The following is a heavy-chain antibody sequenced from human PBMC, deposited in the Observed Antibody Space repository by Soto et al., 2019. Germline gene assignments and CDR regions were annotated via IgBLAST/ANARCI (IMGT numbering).Heavy chain of an antibody. Sequence: EVQLLESGGGLVQPGGSLRLSCAASGFTFSSYAMSWVRQAPGKGLEWVSAISGSGGSTYYADSVKGRFTISRDNAKNTLYLQTNSLRAEDTAGYYCANPHHPSAYYDSRVSHFDYWGQGTLVTVSS. CDR1: GFTFSSYA. J-gene: IGHJ4*02. CDR2: ISGSGGST. CDR3: ANPHHPSAYYDSRVSHFDY. D-gene: IGHD3-22*01. V-gene: IGHV3-23*01.